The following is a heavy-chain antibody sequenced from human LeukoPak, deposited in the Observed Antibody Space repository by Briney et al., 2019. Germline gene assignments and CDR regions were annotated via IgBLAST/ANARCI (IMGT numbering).Heavy chain of an antibody. D-gene: IGHD6-13*01. CDR3: ARDLSGQQLGMDV. J-gene: IGHJ6*02. CDR1: GYTFTGYY. CDR2: INPNSGGT. V-gene: IGHV1-2*02. Sequence: ASVKVSCKASGYTFTGYYMHWVRQAPGQGLEWMGWINPNSGGTNYAQKFQGRVTMTRDTSISTAYMELSRLRSDDMAVYYCARDLSGQQLGMDVWGQGTTVTVSS.